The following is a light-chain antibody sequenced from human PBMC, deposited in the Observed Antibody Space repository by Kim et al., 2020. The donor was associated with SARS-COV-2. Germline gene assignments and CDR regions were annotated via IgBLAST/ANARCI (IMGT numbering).Light chain of an antibody. CDR2: GQN. CDR3: NSRDSTDNAV. Sequence: SSELTQDPAVSVALGQTDRITCQGDSLRRSHATWYQQKPAQAPILVIYGQNNRPSRIPDRFSGSSSGNTASLTTTGPPSGAEADYYCNSRDSTDNAVF. V-gene: IGLV3-19*01. CDR1: SLRRSH. J-gene: IGLJ2*01.